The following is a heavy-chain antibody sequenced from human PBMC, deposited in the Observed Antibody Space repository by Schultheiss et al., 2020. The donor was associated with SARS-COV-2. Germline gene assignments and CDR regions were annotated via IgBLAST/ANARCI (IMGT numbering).Heavy chain of an antibody. CDR3: AASVRYQLLYDY. CDR1: GGSISSSNW. CDR2: IYHSGST. Sequence: SETLSLTCAVSGGSISSSNWWSWVRQPPGKGLEWIGEIYHSGSTNYNPSLKSRVTMSVDTSKNQFSLKLSSVTAADTAVYYCAASVRYQLLYDYWGQGTLVTVSS. D-gene: IGHD2-2*01. V-gene: IGHV4-4*02. J-gene: IGHJ4*02.